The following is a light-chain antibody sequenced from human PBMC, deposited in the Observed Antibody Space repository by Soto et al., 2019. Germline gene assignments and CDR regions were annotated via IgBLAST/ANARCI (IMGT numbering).Light chain of an antibody. CDR3: IQGTHWPPYT. CDR2: KVS. J-gene: IGKJ2*01. CDR1: HSLVYSDGNAY. V-gene: IGKV2-30*01. Sequence: EVVMTQSPLSLPVTLGQPASISCRSSHSLVYSDGNAYLNWFHQRPGQSPRRLIYKVSYRDSGVPDRFSGSGSGTDFTLKISRVEAEDVGIYYCIQGTHWPPYTFGQGTKLAIK.